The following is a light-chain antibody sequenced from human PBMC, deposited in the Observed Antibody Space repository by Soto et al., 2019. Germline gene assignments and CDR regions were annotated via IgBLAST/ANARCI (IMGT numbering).Light chain of an antibody. J-gene: IGKJ5*01. CDR3: QQYNSYPIT. Sequence: ITVTHPPSTLSTSMGNRVPITCRASQSISSWLAWYQQKPGKAPKLLIYDASSLESGVPSRFSGSGSGTEFTLTISSLQPDDFATYYCQQYNSYPITFGQGTLLEI. V-gene: IGKV1-5*01. CDR2: DAS. CDR1: QSISSW.